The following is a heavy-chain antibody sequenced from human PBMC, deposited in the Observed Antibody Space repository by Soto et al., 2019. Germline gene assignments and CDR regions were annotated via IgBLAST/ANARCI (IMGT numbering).Heavy chain of an antibody. CDR3: ARHPPTYYDILPGSDGAFDI. CDR2: IYPGDSDT. V-gene: IGHV5-51*01. J-gene: IGHJ3*02. Sequence: PGESLKISCKGSGYSFTTYWTGWVPQIPGKGRKWLGIIYPGDSDTRYSPSFQGQVTISADKSISTAYLQWSSLRASDTAMYYCARHPPTYYDILPGSDGAFDIWGRATVVTVSS. D-gene: IGHD3-9*01. CDR1: GYSFTTYW.